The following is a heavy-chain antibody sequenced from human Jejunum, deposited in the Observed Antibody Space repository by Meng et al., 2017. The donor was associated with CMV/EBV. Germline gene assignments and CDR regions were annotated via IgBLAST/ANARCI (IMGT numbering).Heavy chain of an antibody. CDR3: AKDGGSFLDYYFDS. CDR1: GYTFTDYY. CDR2: INPYTGDT. V-gene: IGHV1-2*02. D-gene: IGHD3-16*01. J-gene: IGHJ4*02. Sequence: SGYTFTDYYVHWVRQATGQGLEWMGYINPYTGDTNYAQKFQGRVTMTRDTSTNTAYMELTRLRSDDTALYYCAKDGGSFLDYYFDSWGQGTLVTVSS.